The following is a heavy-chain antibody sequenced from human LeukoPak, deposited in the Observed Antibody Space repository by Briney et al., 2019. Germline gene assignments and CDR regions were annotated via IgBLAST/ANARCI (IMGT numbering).Heavy chain of an antibody. CDR2: IYHSGST. Sequence: SETLSLTCTVSGGSISSYYWSWIRQPPGKGLEWIGCIYHSGSTYYNPSLKSRVTTSVDTSKNRFSLKLTSVTAADTAVYYCARELHSGSYYFDYWGQGTLVTVSS. CDR1: GGSISSYY. V-gene: IGHV4-59*12. J-gene: IGHJ4*02. D-gene: IGHD1-26*01. CDR3: ARELHSGSYYFDY.